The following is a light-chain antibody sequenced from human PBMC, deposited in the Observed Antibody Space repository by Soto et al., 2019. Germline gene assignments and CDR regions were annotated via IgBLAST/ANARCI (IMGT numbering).Light chain of an antibody. J-gene: IGLJ2*01. Sequence: QSALTQPRSVSGSPGQSVTISCTGTSNDVGGYNFVSWYQQHPGKVPKLFIYDVSRRPSGVPDRFSGSKSGNTASLTISGLQAEDEADYYCSSYAGSTTLVFGGGTNLTVL. CDR3: SSYAGSTTLV. CDR1: SNDVGGYNF. V-gene: IGLV2-11*01. CDR2: DVS.